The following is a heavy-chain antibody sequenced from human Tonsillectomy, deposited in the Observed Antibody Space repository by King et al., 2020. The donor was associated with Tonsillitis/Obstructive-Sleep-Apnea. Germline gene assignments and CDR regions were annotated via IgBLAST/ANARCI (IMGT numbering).Heavy chain of an antibody. V-gene: IGHV3-9*01. CDR3: AKGPRATQAGDAFDI. CDR2: ISWNSGSI. Sequence: VQLVESGGGLVQPGRSLRLSCAASGFTLDDYAMHWVRQAPGKGLEWVSSISWNSGSIGYADSVKGRFTISRDNAKNSLYLQLNSLRAEDTALYYFAKGPRATQAGDAFDIWGQGTMVTVSS. CDR1: GFTLDDYA. D-gene: IGHD1-26*01. J-gene: IGHJ3*02.